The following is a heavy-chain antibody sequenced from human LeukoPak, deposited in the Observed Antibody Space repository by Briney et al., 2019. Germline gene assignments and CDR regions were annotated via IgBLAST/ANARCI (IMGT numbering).Heavy chain of an antibody. D-gene: IGHD6-19*01. CDR2: IAYINSSGRT. CDR1: SGDSMSNYY. J-gene: IGHJ4*02. Sequence: SETLSLTCTVSSGDSMSNYYWTWIRQSPGKGLEWIGYIAYINSSGRTNYNPSLKSRISISIDTSKNQFSLNVSSVTAADTAVYYCARLIAVAGVLPFDYWGQGALVTVSS. CDR3: ARLIAVAGVLPFDY. V-gene: IGHV4-4*08.